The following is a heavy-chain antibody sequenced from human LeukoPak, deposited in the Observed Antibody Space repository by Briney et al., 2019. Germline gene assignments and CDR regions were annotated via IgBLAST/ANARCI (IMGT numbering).Heavy chain of an antibody. J-gene: IGHJ4*02. V-gene: IGHV3-66*01. CDR1: GFTVSYNY. CDR3: ARVQGSGQPRWY. CDR2: IYSDDST. Sequence: PGGSLRLSCAASGFTVSYNYMSWLRQAPGKGLEWVSVIYSDDSTHYADSVKGRFTISRDNSKNTVYLQMNSLRVEDTAVYYCARVQGSGQPRWYWGQGTLVTVSS. D-gene: IGHD2-15*01.